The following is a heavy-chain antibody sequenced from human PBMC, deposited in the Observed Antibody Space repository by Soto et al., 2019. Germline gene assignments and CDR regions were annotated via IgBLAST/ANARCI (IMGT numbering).Heavy chain of an antibody. V-gene: IGHV4-59*01. Sequence: QVQLQESGPGLVKPSETLSLTCTVSGGSMSSYYWSWIRQPPGKGLEWIGYIYYSGSTIYNPSLKSRVTISVDTPKNQFSLKLSSVTAADTAVYYCARYGSGSSVWFDPWGQGTLVTVSS. J-gene: IGHJ5*02. CDR2: IYYSGST. D-gene: IGHD3-10*01. CDR3: ARYGSGSSVWFDP. CDR1: GGSMSSYY.